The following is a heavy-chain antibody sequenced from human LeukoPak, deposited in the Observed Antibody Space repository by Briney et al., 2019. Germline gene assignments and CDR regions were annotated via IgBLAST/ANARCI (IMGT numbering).Heavy chain of an antibody. CDR1: GYTFTSYA. Sequence: GASVKVSCKASGYTFTSYAMHWVRQAPGQRLEWMGWINAGNGNTKYSQKFQGRVTITRDTSASTAYMELSSLRSEDTAVYYCARELVAASIPHKHGAFNIWGQGTMVTVSS. J-gene: IGHJ3*02. CDR3: ARELVAASIPHKHGAFNI. V-gene: IGHV1-3*01. D-gene: IGHD2-2*01. CDR2: INAGNGNT.